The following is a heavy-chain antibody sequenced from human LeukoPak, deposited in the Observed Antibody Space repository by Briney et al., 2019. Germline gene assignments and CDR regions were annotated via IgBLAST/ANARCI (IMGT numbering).Heavy chain of an antibody. J-gene: IGHJ5*02. V-gene: IGHV4-34*01. D-gene: IGHD3-10*01. CDR3: ARGRGWFGELRKRWFDP. CDR1: GGSLSGYY. CDR2: INHSGST. Sequence: SETLSLTCAVYGGSLSGYYWSWIRQPPGKGLEWIGEINHSGSTNYNPSLKSRVTISVDTSKNQFSLKLSSVTAADTAVYYCARGRGWFGELRKRWFDPWGQGTLVTVSS.